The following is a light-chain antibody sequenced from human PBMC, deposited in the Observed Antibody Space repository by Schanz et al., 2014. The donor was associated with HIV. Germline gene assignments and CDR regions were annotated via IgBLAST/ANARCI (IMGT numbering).Light chain of an antibody. J-gene: IGKJ4*01. Sequence: ETVLTQSPGSLSLSPGERATLSCRASQSISNTYLAWYQQKPGQAPRLLIYGASTRATGIPARFSGSGSGTEFTLTISSLQSEDFAVYYCQQYNNWPPLTFGGGTKVEMK. CDR2: GAS. CDR3: QQYNNWPPLT. V-gene: IGKV3-15*01. CDR1: QSISNTY.